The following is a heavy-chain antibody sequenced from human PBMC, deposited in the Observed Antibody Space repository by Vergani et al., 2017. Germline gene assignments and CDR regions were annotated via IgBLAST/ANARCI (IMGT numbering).Heavy chain of an antibody. CDR3: ARGRYCSSTSCQKRGYYYYYMDV. D-gene: IGHD2-2*01. J-gene: IGHJ6*03. Sequence: VQLLESGGGLVQPGGSLRLSCEASGFSFPGYAMSWIRQPPGKGLEWIGEINHSGSTNYNPSLKSRVTISVDTSKNQFSLKLSSVNAADTAVYYCARGRYCSSTSCQKRGYYYYYMDVWGKGTTVTVSS. V-gene: IGHV4-34*01. CDR1: GFSFPGYA. CDR2: INHSGST.